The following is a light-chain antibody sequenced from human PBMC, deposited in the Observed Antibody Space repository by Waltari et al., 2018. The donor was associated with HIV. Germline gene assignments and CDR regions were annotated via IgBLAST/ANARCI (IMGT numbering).Light chain of an antibody. CDR1: QRLLNSSNNKNY. V-gene: IGKV4-1*01. CDR3: QQYYSTPGT. J-gene: IGKJ3*01. CDR2: WAS. Sequence: DIVMTQSPGSLAVSMGERATIHCKSSQRLLNSSNNKNYSAWYQQKPGQPPKLLIYWASTRESGVPDRFRGGGSGTEFTLTISSLQAEDVAVYYCQQYYSTPGTFGAGTKVDSK.